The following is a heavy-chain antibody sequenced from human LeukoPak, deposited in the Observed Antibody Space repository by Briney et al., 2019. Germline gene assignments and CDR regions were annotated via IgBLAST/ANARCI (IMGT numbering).Heavy chain of an antibody. CDR2: INPNNGGT. D-gene: IGHD6-13*01. Sequence: ASVKVSCKASGYIFTVYFMHWVRQAPGQGLEWMGWINPNNGGTNYAQKFQVRVTMARDTSISTAYMELSSLRTDDTAVYYCASQQLVPLWGQGTLVTVSS. CDR1: GYIFTVYF. V-gene: IGHV1-2*02. J-gene: IGHJ4*02. CDR3: ASQQLVPL.